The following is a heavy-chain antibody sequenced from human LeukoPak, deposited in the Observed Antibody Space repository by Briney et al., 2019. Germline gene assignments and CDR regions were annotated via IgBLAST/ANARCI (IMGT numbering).Heavy chain of an antibody. CDR1: GGSISSYY. D-gene: IGHD2-2*01. Sequence: SETLSLTCTVSGGSISSYYWSWIRQPAGKGLEWVGRIYTSGSTDYNPSLKSRVTMSVDTPKNQFSLKLSSVTAADTAVYYCAREGIVVVPAAIPAGFDYWGQGTLVTVSS. CDR2: IYTSGST. V-gene: IGHV4-4*07. J-gene: IGHJ4*02. CDR3: AREGIVVVPAAIPAGFDY.